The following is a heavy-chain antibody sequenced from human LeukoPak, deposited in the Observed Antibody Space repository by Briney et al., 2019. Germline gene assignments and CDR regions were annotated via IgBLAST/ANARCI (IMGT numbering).Heavy chain of an antibody. D-gene: IGHD3-22*01. J-gene: IGHJ4*02. CDR3: APVKFSGYYDY. CDR1: TGSLGRSTNY. CDR2: MYYAGAT. Sequence: SETMSLTWTVYTGSLGRSTNYGGWVRQTPVKGMEWIGRMYYAGATYYNPSLKTRFTLSVATSKNQVSRRLSSVTTADSAVYFCAPVKFSGYYDYWGQGTLVTVSS. V-gene: IGHV4-39*01.